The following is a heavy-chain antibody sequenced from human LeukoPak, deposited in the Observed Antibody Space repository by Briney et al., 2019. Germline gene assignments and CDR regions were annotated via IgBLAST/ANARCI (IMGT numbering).Heavy chain of an antibody. V-gene: IGHV1-2*02. Sequence: ASVKVSCKASGYTFTGYYMHWVRQAPGQGLEWMGWINPNSGGTNYAQEFQGRVTMTRDTSITTVYMEVSRLRSDDTAVYYCARDILATSIAVPYYWGQGTLVTVSS. CDR2: INPNSGGT. CDR3: ARDILATSIAVPYY. CDR1: GYTFTGYY. D-gene: IGHD6-19*01. J-gene: IGHJ4*02.